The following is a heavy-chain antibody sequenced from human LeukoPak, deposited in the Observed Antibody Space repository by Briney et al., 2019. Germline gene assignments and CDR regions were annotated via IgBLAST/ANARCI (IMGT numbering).Heavy chain of an antibody. J-gene: IGHJ4*02. Sequence: PGGSLRLSCAASGFTFSSQWMGWVRQAPGKGLEWVANVNQGGTEKFYVDSVKGRFTISRDNAKNSLYLQMNSLRAEDTALYYCAKGREGIAVAGTYYFDYWGQGTLVTVSS. CDR2: VNQGGTEK. V-gene: IGHV3-7*03. CDR3: AKGREGIAVAGTYYFDY. D-gene: IGHD6-19*01. CDR1: GFTFSSQW.